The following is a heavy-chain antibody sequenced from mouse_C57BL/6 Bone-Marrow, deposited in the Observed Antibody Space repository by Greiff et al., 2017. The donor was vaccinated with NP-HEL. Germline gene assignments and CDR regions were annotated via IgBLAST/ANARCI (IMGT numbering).Heavy chain of an antibody. CDR1: GFTFSNYW. V-gene: IGHV6-3*01. Sequence: DVQLQESGGGLVQPGGSMKLSCVASGFTFSNYWMNWVRQSPEKGLEWVAQIRLKSDNYATHYAESVKGRFTISRDDSKSSVYLQMNNLRAEDTGIYYCTAGDYYGSSPAYWGQGTLVTVSA. CDR2: IRLKSDNYAT. CDR3: TAGDYYGSSPAY. D-gene: IGHD1-1*01. J-gene: IGHJ3*01.